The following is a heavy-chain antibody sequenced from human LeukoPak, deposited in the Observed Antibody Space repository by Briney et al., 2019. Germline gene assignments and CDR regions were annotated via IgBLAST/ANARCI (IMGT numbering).Heavy chain of an antibody. V-gene: IGHV4-59*01. CDR2: IYYSGGT. CDR1: GGSLSTYY. Sequence: SETLSLTCTVSGGSLSTYYWTWLRQPPGKGLEWIGYIYYSGGTNYNPSLKSRVTISVDTSKNQSCLKLSSATAADAAVFCCARGKDYGDCEWDKGWLDGRGQGTLVTVSS. CDR3: ARGKDYGDCEWDKGWLDG. J-gene: IGHJ4*02. D-gene: IGHD4-17*01.